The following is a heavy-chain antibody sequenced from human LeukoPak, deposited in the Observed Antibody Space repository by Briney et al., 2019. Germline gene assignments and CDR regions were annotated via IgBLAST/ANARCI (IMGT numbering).Heavy chain of an antibody. CDR3: ARQRTVVTPEFFDY. CDR1: GGSISSSSYN. V-gene: IGHV4-39*01. J-gene: IGHJ4*02. Sequence: SETLSLTCTVSGGSISSSSYNWGWIRQPPGKGLEWIGSISYSGSTKYNPSLKSRITISVDTSKNHFSLKLNSVTAADTAIYYCARQRTVVTPEFFDYWGQGTLVIVSS. CDR2: ISYSGST. D-gene: IGHD4-23*01.